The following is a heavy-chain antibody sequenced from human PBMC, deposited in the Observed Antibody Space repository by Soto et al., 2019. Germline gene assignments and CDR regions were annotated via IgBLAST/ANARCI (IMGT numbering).Heavy chain of an antibody. D-gene: IGHD3-16*01. V-gene: IGHV4-59*01. CDR1: GGSISSYS. J-gene: IGHJ5*02. Sequence: SETLSLTCTVSGGSISSYSWSWIRQPPGKTLEWIGYINYSGSTNYNPSLKSRVTISVDTSKNQFSLKLSSVTAADTAMYYCARGGTYSRLIIGDWFDPWGQGTLVTVSS. CDR2: INYSGST. CDR3: ARGGTYSRLIIGDWFDP.